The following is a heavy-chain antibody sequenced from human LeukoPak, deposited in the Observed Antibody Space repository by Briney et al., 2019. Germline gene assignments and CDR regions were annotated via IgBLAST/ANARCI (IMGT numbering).Heavy chain of an antibody. J-gene: IGHJ6*03. V-gene: IGHV3-48*04. D-gene: IGHD3-3*01. CDR2: ISSSSSTI. CDR3: ARQASGYYTNYYYMDV. Sequence: GGSLTLTCAASGFTFSSYSMNWVRQAPGKGLEWVSYISSSSSTIYYADSVKGRFTISRDNDKNSLYQQMNSLRAEDTAVYYCARQASGYYTNYYYMDVWGKGTTVTVYS. CDR1: GFTFSSYS.